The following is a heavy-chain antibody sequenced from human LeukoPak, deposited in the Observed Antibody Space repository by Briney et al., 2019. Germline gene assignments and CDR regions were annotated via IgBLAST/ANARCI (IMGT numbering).Heavy chain of an antibody. CDR1: GFSFGTYS. CDR2: ISWDGGST. CDR3: AKDSCSGGSCYSFDY. D-gene: IGHD2-15*01. J-gene: IGHJ4*02. V-gene: IGHV3-43*01. Sequence: GWSLRLSCAGSGFSFGTYSMHWVRQAPGKGLEWVSLISWDGGSTYYADSVKGRFTISRDNSKNSLYLHMNSLRTEDTALYYCAKDSCSGGSCYSFDYWGQGTLVTVSS.